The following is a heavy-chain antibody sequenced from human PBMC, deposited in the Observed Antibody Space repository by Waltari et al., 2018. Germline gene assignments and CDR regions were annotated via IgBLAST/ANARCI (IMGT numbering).Heavy chain of an antibody. D-gene: IGHD2-2*01. CDR1: GFTFSSYA. J-gene: IGHJ4*02. CDR2: ISYDGSNK. V-gene: IGHV3-30-3*01. Sequence: QVQLVESGGGVVQPGRSLRLSCAASGFTFSSYAMHWVRQAPGKGLEWVAVISYDGSNKYYADSVKGRFTISRDNSKNTLYLQMNSLRAEDTAVYYCARETKSGSSTSCYDYWGQGTLVTVSS. CDR3: ARETKSGSSTSCYDY.